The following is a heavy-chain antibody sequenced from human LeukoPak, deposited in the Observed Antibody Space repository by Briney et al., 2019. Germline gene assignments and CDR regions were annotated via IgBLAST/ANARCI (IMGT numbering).Heavy chain of an antibody. CDR2: ISGSGGST. Sequence: GGSLRLSCAASGFTFNNYDMSWVRQAPGKGLEWVSAISGSGGSTYYADSVKGRFTISRDNSKNTLYLQMNSLRAEDTAVYYCAKGAREYSGYDDYFDYWGQGTMVTVSS. CDR3: AKGAREYSGYDDYFDY. J-gene: IGHJ4*02. V-gene: IGHV3-23*01. D-gene: IGHD5-12*01. CDR1: GFTFNNYD.